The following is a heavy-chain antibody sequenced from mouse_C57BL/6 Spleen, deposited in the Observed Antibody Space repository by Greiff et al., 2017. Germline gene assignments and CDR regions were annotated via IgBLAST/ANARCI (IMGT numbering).Heavy chain of an antibody. V-gene: IGHV14-3*01. D-gene: IGHD1-1*01. Sequence: VQLQQSVAELVRPGASVTLSCTASGFNIKNTYMHWVKQRPEQGLEWIGRIDPANGNTKSAPKFQGKATITADASTNTAYLQLSSLTSEDTAIYDSARTHYGSGHAWFAYWGQGTLVTVSA. CDR3: ARTHYGSGHAWFAY. CDR1: GFNIKNTY. J-gene: IGHJ3*01. CDR2: IDPANGNT.